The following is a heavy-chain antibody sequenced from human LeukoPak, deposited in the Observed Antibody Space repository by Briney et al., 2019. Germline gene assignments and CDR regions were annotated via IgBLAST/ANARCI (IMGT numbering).Heavy chain of an antibody. CDR1: GGSISSGDRY. CDR3: ARDSYSYGYGGFDY. D-gene: IGHD5-18*01. Sequence: SETLSLACTVSGGSISSGDRYWSWIRQSPGKGLEWIGYIYSTGNTYYNPSLKSRVIISVDTSKNQFSLELNSVTAADTAVYYCARDSYSYGYGGFDYWGQGILVTVSS. V-gene: IGHV4-30-4*01. J-gene: IGHJ4*02. CDR2: IYSTGNT.